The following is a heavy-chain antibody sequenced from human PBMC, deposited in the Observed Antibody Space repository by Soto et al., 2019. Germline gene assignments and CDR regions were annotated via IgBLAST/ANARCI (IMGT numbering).Heavy chain of an antibody. Sequence: QVQLVQSGAEVRKPGASVKLSCPTSGYPFTSYHRHWVRQAPGKGLEWMGVINPSEGRTRYSQKFEDRLTMTRDTSTSTVYMELRSLSSDDKATYFCARGREYSFGYNWFDPWGQGALLTVSS. CDR2: INPSEGRT. CDR1: GYPFTSYH. V-gene: IGHV1-46*01. D-gene: IGHD4-4*01. CDR3: ARGREYSFGYNWFDP. J-gene: IGHJ5*02.